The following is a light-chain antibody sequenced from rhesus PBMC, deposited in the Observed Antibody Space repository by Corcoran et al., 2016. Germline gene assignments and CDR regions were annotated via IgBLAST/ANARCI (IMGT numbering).Light chain of an antibody. CDR1: QDLGSW. CDR3: LQYNSSPYS. CDR2: KAS. Sequence: DIQMTQSPSPLSASLGDKVTITCRASQDLGSWLAWYQQKPGKAPKLLIYKASSLQSGVPSRCSGSGSGTDFTLTLSSLQPEDFATYYFLQYNSSPYSFGQGTKVEIK. V-gene: IGKV1-22*01. J-gene: IGKJ2*01.